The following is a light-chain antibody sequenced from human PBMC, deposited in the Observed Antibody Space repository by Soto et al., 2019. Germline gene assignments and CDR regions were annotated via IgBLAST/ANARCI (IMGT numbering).Light chain of an antibody. CDR1: QSIDSW. CDR3: QQYNSYPLT. J-gene: IGKJ4*01. CDR2: KAS. Sequence: EIQMTQSPSTLSASVGDRVTITCRASQSIDSWLAWYQQKPGKAPKLLLYKASSLESGVPSRFSGSGYGTEFTLTISSLQPDDFATYYCQQYNSYPLTFGGGTKVDI. V-gene: IGKV1-5*03.